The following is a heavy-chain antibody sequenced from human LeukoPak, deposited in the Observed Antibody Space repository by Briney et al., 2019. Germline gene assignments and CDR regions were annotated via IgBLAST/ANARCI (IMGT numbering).Heavy chain of an antibody. J-gene: IGHJ6*04. Sequence: KTGGSLRLSCAASGFTFRTYNMNWVRQAPGKGLEWVSYISSSGSTIYYADSVKGRFTISRDNAKNSLYLQMNSLRAEDTAVYYCAELGITMIGGVWGKGTTVTISS. CDR2: ISSSGSTI. CDR1: GFTFRTYN. V-gene: IGHV3-48*04. CDR3: AELGITMIGGV. D-gene: IGHD3-10*02.